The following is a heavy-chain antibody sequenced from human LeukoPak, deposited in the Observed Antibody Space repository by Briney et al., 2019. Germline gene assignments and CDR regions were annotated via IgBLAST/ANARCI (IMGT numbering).Heavy chain of an antibody. D-gene: IGHD1-26*01. V-gene: IGHV3-21*01. CDR1: GFTFSSYS. CDR2: ISSSSSYI. Sequence: PGGSLRLSCAASGFTFSSYSMNWVRQAPGKGLEWVSSISSSSSYIYYADSVKGRFTISRDNAKNSLYLQMNSLRAEDTAVYYCARLIVGGCDAFDIWGQGTMVTVSS. CDR3: ARLIVGGCDAFDI. J-gene: IGHJ3*02.